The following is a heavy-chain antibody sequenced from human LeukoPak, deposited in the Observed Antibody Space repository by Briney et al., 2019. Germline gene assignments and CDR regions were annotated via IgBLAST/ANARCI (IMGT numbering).Heavy chain of an antibody. V-gene: IGHV1-18*01. CDR2: ISTYNGNT. CDR3: ARLMAGTVTDFDY. Sequence: ASVKVSCKASGYTFTSYGISWVRQAPGQGLEWMGWISTYNGNTKYAQRLQGRVTMTTHTSTSTAYMELRSLRSDDTAVYYCARLMAGTVTDFDYWGQGTLVTVSS. D-gene: IGHD4-11*01. CDR1: GYTFTSYG. J-gene: IGHJ4*02.